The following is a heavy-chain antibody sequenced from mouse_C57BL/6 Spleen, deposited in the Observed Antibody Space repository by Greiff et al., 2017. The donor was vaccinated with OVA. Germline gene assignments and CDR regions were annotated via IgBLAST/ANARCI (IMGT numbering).Heavy chain of an antibody. CDR1: GFTFSDYG. CDR2: ISSGSGTI. V-gene: IGHV5-17*01. CDR3: ARSPYYYSSSNWYFDV. D-gene: IGHD1-1*01. Sequence: EVKLVESGGGLVKPGGSLKLSCAASGFTFSDYGMHWVRQAPEKGLEWVAYISSGSGTIYYADTVKGRFTISRDNAKNTLFLQMTSLRSEDTAMYYCARSPYYYSSSNWYFDVWGTGTTVTVSS. J-gene: IGHJ1*03.